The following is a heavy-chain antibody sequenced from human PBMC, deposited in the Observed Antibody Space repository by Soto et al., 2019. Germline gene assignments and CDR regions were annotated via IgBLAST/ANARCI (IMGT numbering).Heavy chain of an antibody. V-gene: IGHV1-18*04. D-gene: IGHD3-3*01. CDR1: GYTFSSYG. J-gene: IGHJ4*02. CDR3: ARITILGLPWDS. Sequence: QVQLVQSGAEVKKPGASVKVSCKASGYTFSSYGISWVRQAPGQGLEWMGRISAYNGNTNYAQKFQGRVTMTTDTSTSTAYLELRSLRSGDTAVYYCARITILGLPWDSWGQGTLVTVSS. CDR2: ISAYNGNT.